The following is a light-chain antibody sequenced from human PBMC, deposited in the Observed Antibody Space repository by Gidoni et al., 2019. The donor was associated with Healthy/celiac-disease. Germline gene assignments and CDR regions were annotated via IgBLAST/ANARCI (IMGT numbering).Light chain of an antibody. Sequence: AIPLTQSPSSLSASVGDRVTITCRASQGISSALAWYQQKPGKAPKLLIYDASSLESGVPSRFSGSGSGTDFTLTISSLQPEDFATYYWQQLWTFGQGTKVEIK. J-gene: IGKJ1*01. CDR2: DAS. V-gene: IGKV1-13*02. CDR3: QQLWT. CDR1: QGISSA.